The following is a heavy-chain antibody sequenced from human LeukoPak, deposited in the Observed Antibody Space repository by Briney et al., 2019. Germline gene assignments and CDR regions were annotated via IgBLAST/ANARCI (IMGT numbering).Heavy chain of an antibody. CDR2: IYYSGST. CDR1: GGSISSSSYY. Sequence: SETLSLTCTVSGGSISSSSYYWGWIRQPPGKGLEWIGSIYYSGSTYYNPSLKSRVTISVDTSKNQFSLKLSSVTAADTAVYYCARRSSGWYYFDYWGQGTLVTVSP. J-gene: IGHJ4*02. V-gene: IGHV4-39*01. CDR3: ARRSSGWYYFDY. D-gene: IGHD6-19*01.